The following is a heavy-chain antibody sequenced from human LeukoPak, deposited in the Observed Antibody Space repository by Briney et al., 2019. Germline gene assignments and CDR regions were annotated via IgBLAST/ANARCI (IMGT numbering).Heavy chain of an antibody. Sequence: ASVKVSCKASGYTFTDYFMNWVRQAPGQGLEWMGWINPKSGSTVYAQKFQGRVTMTRDTSSSTAYMELSRLRSDDTAVYYCAREGTYYYDSSGYYPEGGYYYYMDVWGKGTTVTVSS. CDR3: AREGTYYYDSSGYYPEGGYYYYMDV. D-gene: IGHD3-22*01. V-gene: IGHV1-2*02. CDR2: INPKSGST. J-gene: IGHJ6*03. CDR1: GYTFTDYF.